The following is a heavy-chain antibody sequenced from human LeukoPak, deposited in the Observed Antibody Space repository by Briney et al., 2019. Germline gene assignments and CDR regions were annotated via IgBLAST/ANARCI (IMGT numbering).Heavy chain of an antibody. CDR1: GFTFSNAW. D-gene: IGHD3-3*01. V-gene: IGHV3-15*01. J-gene: IGHJ4*02. Sequence: GGSLRLSCAASGFTFSNAWMSWVRQAPGKGLEWVGRIKSKTDGGTTDYAAPVKGRFTISRDDSKNTLYLQMNSLKTEDTAVYYCTTEHYDFWSGYYDYWGQGTLVTVSS. CDR2: IKSKTDGGTT. CDR3: TTEHYDFWSGYYDY.